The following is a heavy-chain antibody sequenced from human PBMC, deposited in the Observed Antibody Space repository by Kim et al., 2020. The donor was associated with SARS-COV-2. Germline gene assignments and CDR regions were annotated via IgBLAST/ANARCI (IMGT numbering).Heavy chain of an antibody. Sequence: RVTISVDTSKNQFSLKLSSVTAADTAVYYCARHRSRRYDILTGYYNAFDIWGQGTMVTVSS. J-gene: IGHJ3*02. V-gene: IGHV4-59*08. CDR3: ARHRSRRYDILTGYYNAFDI. D-gene: IGHD3-9*01.